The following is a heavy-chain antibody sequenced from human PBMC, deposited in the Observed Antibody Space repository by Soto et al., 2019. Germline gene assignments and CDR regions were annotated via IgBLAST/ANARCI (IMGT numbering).Heavy chain of an antibody. D-gene: IGHD2-2*01. V-gene: IGHV1-18*04. Sequence: ASVKVSCKASGYTFTSYGISWVRQAPGQGLEWMGWISAYNGNTNYAQKLQGRVTMTTDTSTSTAYMELRSLRSDDTAVYYCARDKGSYAYYYYYGMDVWGQGTTVTVS. CDR1: GYTFTSYG. J-gene: IGHJ6*02. CDR3: ARDKGSYAYYYYYGMDV. CDR2: ISAYNGNT.